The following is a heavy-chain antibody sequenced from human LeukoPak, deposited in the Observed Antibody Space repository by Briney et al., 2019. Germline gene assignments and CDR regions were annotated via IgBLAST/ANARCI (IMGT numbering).Heavy chain of an antibody. CDR1: GFTFSSYN. CDR2: ITSSSSYI. Sequence: GGSLRLSCAASGFTFSSYNMNWVRQAPGKGLEWVSSITSSSSYIYYADSVKGRFTISRDNAKNSLYLQMNSLRAEDTAVYYCAKIGDYGDFLWGQGTLVTVSS. CDR3: AKIGDYGDFL. D-gene: IGHD4-17*01. J-gene: IGHJ4*02. V-gene: IGHV3-21*01.